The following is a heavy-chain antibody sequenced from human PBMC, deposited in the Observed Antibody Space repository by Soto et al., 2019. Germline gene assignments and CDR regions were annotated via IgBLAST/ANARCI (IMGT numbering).Heavy chain of an antibody. CDR1: GFTFSSYA. CDR3: AKDSFIGSNIVVVVAATMAFGAFDI. J-gene: IGHJ3*02. D-gene: IGHD2-15*01. Sequence: GGSLRLSCAASGFTFSSYAMSWVRQAPGKGLEWVSAISGSGGSTYYADSVKGRFTISRDNSKNTLYLQMNSLRAEDTAVYYCAKDSFIGSNIVVVVAATMAFGAFDIWGQGTMVTVSS. CDR2: ISGSGGST. V-gene: IGHV3-23*01.